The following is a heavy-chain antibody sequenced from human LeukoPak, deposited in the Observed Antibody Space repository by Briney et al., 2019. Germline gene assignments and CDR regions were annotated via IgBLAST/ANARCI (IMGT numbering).Heavy chain of an antibody. CDR3: ARIELATCGYFFYY. CDR2: MDWDDDK. CDR1: SLSTSGMC. D-gene: IGHD5-24*01. V-gene: IGHV2-70*11. Sequence: SLSTSGMCVTCIRQPPGKALEWLARMDWDDDKYYTASLRTRLTISKDTSNNLVVLTMTNMGPVETATYYCARIELATCGYFFYYWGEGTPVTVSS. J-gene: IGHJ4*02.